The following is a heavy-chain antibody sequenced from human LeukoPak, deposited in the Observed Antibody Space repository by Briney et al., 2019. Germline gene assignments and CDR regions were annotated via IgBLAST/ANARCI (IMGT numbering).Heavy chain of an antibody. Sequence: PGRSLRLSCAASGFTFSSYGMHWVRQAPGKGLEWVAFIRYDGSNKYYADSVKGRFTISRDNSKNTLYLQMNSLRAEDTAVYYCAKGSCSSTSCYYNWFDPWGQGTLVTVSS. V-gene: IGHV3-30*02. CDR3: AKGSCSSTSCYYNWFDP. D-gene: IGHD2-2*01. J-gene: IGHJ5*02. CDR2: IRYDGSNK. CDR1: GFTFSSYG.